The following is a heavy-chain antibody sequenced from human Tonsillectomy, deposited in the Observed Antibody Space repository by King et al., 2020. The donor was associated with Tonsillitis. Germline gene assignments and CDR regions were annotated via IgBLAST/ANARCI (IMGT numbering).Heavy chain of an antibody. CDR3: ASSSRTYYYYYMDV. CDR1: GFTFSDYY. J-gene: IGHJ6*03. CDR2: ISSSGSTI. V-gene: IGHV3-11*01. Sequence: QLVQSGGGLVKPGGSLRLSCAASGFTFSDYYTSWIRQAPGKGLEWVSYISSSGSTIYYADSVKGRFTISRDNAKNSLYLKMNSLRAEDTAVYYCASSSRTYYYYYMDVWGKGTTVTVSS.